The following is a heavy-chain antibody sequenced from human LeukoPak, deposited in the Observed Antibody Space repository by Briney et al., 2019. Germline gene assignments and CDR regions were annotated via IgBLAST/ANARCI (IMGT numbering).Heavy chain of an antibody. D-gene: IGHD6-13*01. CDR2: ISYDGSNK. CDR1: GFTFSSYG. Sequence: GGSLRLSCAASGFTFSSYGMHWVRQAPGKGLEWVAVISYDGSNKYYADSVKGRFTISRDNSKNTLYLQMNSLRAEDTAVYYCARYDLGGEEAADSYGMDVWGQGTTVTVSS. CDR3: ARYDLGGEEAADSYGMDV. V-gene: IGHV3-30*03. J-gene: IGHJ6*02.